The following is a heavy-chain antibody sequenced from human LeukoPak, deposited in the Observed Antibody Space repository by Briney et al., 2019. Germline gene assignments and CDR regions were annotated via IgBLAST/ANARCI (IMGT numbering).Heavy chain of an antibody. Sequence: SETLSLTCTVSGGSISSSSYYWGWIRQPPGTGLEWIGSIYYSGSTYYNPPLKSRVTISVDTSKNQFSLKLSSVTAADTAVYYCAREPPQYSGSYFDYWGQGTLVTVSS. CDR1: GGSISSSSYY. CDR3: AREPPQYSGSYFDY. V-gene: IGHV4-39*07. J-gene: IGHJ4*02. D-gene: IGHD1-26*01. CDR2: IYYSGST.